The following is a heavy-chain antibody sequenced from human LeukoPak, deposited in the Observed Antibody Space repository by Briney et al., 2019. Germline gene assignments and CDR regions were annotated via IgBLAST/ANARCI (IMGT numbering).Heavy chain of an antibody. CDR2: SSAYNGNT. V-gene: IGHV1-18*01. CDR3: ARGGNSGWRTPNDDY. J-gene: IGHJ4*02. Sequence: ASVKVSCKASGYTFTSYGISWVRQAPGQGLEWMGWSSAYNGNTNYAQKLQGRVTMTTDTSTSTAYMELRSPRSDDTAVYYCARGGNSGWRTPNDDYWGQGTLVTVSS. CDR1: GYTFTSYG. D-gene: IGHD6-19*01.